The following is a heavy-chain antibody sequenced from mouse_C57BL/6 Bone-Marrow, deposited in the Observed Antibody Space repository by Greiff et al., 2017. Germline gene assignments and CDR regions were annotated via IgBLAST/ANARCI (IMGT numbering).Heavy chain of an antibody. J-gene: IGHJ1*03. CDR3: ARSLYYGYDPYWYFDV. Sequence: EVQLQQSGAELVRPGSSVKMSCKTSGYTFTSYGINWVKQRPGQGLEWIGYIYIGNGYTEYNEKFKGKDTLTSDTSSSTAYMQLSSLPSEDSAIYFCARSLYYGYDPYWYFDVWGTGTTVTVSS. V-gene: IGHV1-58*01. D-gene: IGHD2-2*01. CDR2: IYIGNGYT. CDR1: GYTFTSYG.